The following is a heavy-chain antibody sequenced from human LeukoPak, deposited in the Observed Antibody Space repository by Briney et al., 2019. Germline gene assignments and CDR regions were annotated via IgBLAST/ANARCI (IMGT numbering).Heavy chain of an antibody. CDR3: ARANYGDSFRWFDP. Sequence: EASVKVSCKASRYTFTSYDMHWVRQAPGQGLGWVGMINPSGGSTSYAQKFQGRVTMTRDTSTSTVYMELSSLRSEGTAVYYCARANYGDSFRWFDPWGQGTLVTVSS. D-gene: IGHD4-17*01. J-gene: IGHJ5*02. CDR2: INPSGGST. V-gene: IGHV1-46*01. CDR1: RYTFTSYD.